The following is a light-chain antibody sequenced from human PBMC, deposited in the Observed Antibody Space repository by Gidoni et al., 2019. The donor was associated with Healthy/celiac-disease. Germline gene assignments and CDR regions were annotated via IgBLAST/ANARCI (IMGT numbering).Light chain of an antibody. V-gene: IGLV3-1*01. Sequence: YELTQPPSVSVSPGQTASITCSGDEGGDKYACWYQQKPGQSHVLDIYQDSKRPAGIPERFSGSNSGNAATLTISGTQAMDEAGYYCQAWDGSTHVVVGGGTRLTVL. CDR2: QDS. J-gene: IGLJ2*01. CDR3: QAWDGSTHVV. CDR1: EGGDKY.